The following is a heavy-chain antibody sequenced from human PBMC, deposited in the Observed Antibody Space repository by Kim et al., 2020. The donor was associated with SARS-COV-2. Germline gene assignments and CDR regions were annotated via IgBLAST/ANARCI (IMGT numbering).Heavy chain of an antibody. D-gene: IGHD6-6*01. CDR3: AKDQGVGAARSYYYYGM. V-gene: IGHV3-23*01. CDR2: ISGSGDRT. J-gene: IGHJ6*01. Sequence: GGSLRLSCAASGFTFSSYGMNWVRQAPGKGLEWVSVISGSGDRTSYADSVKGRFTISRDNSKNTLYLQMNSLRVDDTGVYYWAKDQGVGAARSYYYYGM. CDR1: GFTFSSYG.